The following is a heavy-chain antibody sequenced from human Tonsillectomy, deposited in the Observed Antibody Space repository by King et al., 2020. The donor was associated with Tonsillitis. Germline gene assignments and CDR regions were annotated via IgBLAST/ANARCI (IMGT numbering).Heavy chain of an antibody. V-gene: IGHV1-3*01. CDR3: AGVPTLGYSSSPSYFQH. J-gene: IGHJ1*01. D-gene: IGHD6-6*01. CDR1: GYTFTSYA. Sequence: QLVQSGAEVKRPGASVKVSCKASGYTFTSYALHWVRQAPGQRLEWLGWINAGSGNTKYSQKFQGRVTITRDTSASTAFMELSSLRSEDTAVYHCAGVPTLGYSSSPSYFQHWGQGTLVTVSS. CDR2: INAGSGNT.